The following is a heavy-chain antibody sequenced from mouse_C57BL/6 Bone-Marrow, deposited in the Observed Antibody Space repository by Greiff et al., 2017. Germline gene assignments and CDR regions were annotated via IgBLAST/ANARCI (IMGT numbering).Heavy chain of an antibody. CDR3: ARGSEFAY. Sequence: EVVLVESGGGLVQPGGSLKLSCAASGFTFSDYGMAWVRQAPRKGPEWVAFISNLAYCIYYADTVTGRFPISRENAKNTLCIVMSGLRAEDTAMYYCARGSEFAYWGQGTLVTVSA. J-gene: IGHJ3*01. D-gene: IGHD1-1*02. CDR2: ISNLAYCI. CDR1: GFTFSDYG. V-gene: IGHV5-15*01.